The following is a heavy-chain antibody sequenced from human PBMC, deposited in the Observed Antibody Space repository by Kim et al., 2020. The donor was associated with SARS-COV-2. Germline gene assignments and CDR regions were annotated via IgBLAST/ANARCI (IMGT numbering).Heavy chain of an antibody. CDR2: INHSGST. CDR1: GGSFSGYY. V-gene: IGHV4-34*01. Sequence: SETLSLTCAVYGGSFSGYYWSWIRQPPGKGLEWIGEINHSGSTNYNPSLKSRGTISVDTSKNQFSLKLSSVTAADTTVYYRARGLGITMRVVVNGAFDYLGQGTLVTVSS. D-gene: IGHD3-22*01. CDR3: ARGLGITMRVVVNGAFDY. J-gene: IGHJ4*02.